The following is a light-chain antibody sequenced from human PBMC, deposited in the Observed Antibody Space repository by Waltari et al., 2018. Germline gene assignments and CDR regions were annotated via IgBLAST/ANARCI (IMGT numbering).Light chain of an antibody. Sequence: DIQMTQSPSTLSACVGDRVTITCRASQSVDSWLAWYQQTPRKAPRLLIQKASNLESGVPSRFSGSGFGTEFNLTISGLQPDDFATYYCQQYHTYWTFGQGTKVDIK. V-gene: IGKV1-5*03. CDR1: QSVDSW. CDR3: QQYHTYWT. J-gene: IGKJ1*01. CDR2: KAS.